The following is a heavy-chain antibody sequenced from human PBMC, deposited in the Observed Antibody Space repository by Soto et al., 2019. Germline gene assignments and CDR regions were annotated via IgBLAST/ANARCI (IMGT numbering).Heavy chain of an antibody. CDR1: GRSISSSY. CDR3: ARLGAYYQSLDP. CDR2: IYYSGST. D-gene: IGHD2-21*01. J-gene: IGHJ5*02. Sequence: PPETLSLTSTASGRSISSSYWSWIRQPPGKGLEWIGYIYYSGSTNYNPSLKSRVTMSADTSKNQFSLKLSSVTAADTAVYYCARLGAYYQSLDPWGPGTLVTVS. V-gene: IGHV4-59*12.